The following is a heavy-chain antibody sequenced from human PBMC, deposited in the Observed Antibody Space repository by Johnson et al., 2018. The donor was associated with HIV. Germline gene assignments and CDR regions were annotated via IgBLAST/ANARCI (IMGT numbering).Heavy chain of an antibody. CDR3: ARYSITIFGVVISDAFDI. J-gene: IGHJ3*02. Sequence: QVQLVESGGGLVKPGGSLRLSCAASGFTFSDYYMSWIRQAPGKGLEWVSYITSSGSSIYYADSVKGRFTISRDNAKNSLYLQMNSLRAEDTAVYYCARYSITIFGVVISDAFDIWGQGTMVTVSS. D-gene: IGHD3-3*01. CDR2: ITSSGSSI. CDR1: GFTFSDYY. V-gene: IGHV3-11*04.